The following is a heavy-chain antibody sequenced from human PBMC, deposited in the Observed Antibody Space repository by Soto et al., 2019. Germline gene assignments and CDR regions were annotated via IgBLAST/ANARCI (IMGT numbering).Heavy chain of an antibody. CDR2: IIPVLLSP. V-gene: IGHV1-69*11. Sequence: QVQLVQSGAEVKKPGSSVKVSCKASGGTFSRSAISWVRQAPGQGLEWMGTIIPVLLSPMHAQNLQGRVTITADESTSTAYTELDNPACDDTAVYYCARDSTVTDGVEYWGQGSLVIVSS. CDR1: GGTFSRSA. CDR3: ARDSTVTDGVEY. J-gene: IGHJ4*02. D-gene: IGHD4-17*01.